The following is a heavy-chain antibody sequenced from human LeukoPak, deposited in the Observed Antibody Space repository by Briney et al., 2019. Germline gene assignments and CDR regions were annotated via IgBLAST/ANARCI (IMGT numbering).Heavy chain of an antibody. CDR1: GDSVSSNSAA. V-gene: IGHV6-1*01. J-gene: IGHJ3*02. CDR3: ARDPDYQWLVPLYAFDI. CDR2: TYYRSKWYN. Sequence: SQTLSLTCAISGDSVSSNSAAWNWIRQPPSKGLEWLGRTYYRSKWYNDHAVSVKTRITINPDTSKNQFSLQLNSVTPEDTAVYYCARDPDYQWLVPLYAFDIWGQGTMVTVSS. D-gene: IGHD6-19*01.